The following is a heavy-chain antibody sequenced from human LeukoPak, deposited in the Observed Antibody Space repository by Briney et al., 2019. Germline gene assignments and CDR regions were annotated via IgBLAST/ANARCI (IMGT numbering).Heavy chain of an antibody. V-gene: IGHV3-23*01. CDR3: AREVQDAFDI. J-gene: IGHJ3*02. CDR1: GFTFSSYA. Sequence: PGGSLRLSCAASGFTFSSYAMSWVRQAPGKGLEWVSAISGGGGSTYYADSVKGRFTISRDNSKNTLYLQMDSLRAEDTAVYYCAREVQDAFDIWGQGTMVIVSS. CDR2: ISGGGGST.